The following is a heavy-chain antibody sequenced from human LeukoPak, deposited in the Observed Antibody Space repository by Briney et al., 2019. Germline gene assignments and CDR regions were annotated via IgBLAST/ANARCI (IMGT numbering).Heavy chain of an antibody. CDR2: IIPIFGTA. CDR3: ARLRLGELDAFDI. V-gene: IGHV1-69*13. CDR1: GGTFSSYA. Sequence: ASVKVSCKASGGTFSSYAISWVRQAPGQGPEWMGGIIPIFGTANYAQKFQGRVTITADESTSTAYMELSSLRSEDTAVYYCARLRLGELDAFDIWGQGTMVTVSS. D-gene: IGHD3-16*01. J-gene: IGHJ3*02.